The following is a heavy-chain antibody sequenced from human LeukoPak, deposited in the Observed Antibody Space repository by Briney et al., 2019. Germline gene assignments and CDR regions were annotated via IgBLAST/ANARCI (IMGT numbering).Heavy chain of an antibody. V-gene: IGHV4-59*08. Sequence: PSETLSLTCTVSGDSISSYYWSWIRQPPGKGLEWIGYIYSSGSTNYNPSLKSRVTISVDTSKNQFSLRLSSVTAADTAVYYCARHRYTSSSSYFDFWGQGTLVTVSS. CDR1: GDSISSYY. CDR2: IYSSGST. CDR3: ARHRYTSSSSYFDF. D-gene: IGHD6-6*01. J-gene: IGHJ4*02.